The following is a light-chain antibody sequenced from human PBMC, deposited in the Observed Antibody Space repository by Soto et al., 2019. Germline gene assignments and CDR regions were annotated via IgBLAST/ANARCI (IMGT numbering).Light chain of an antibody. CDR1: DSDVGGYNY. CDR3: SSFTNNNTPHVV. V-gene: IGLV2-14*01. J-gene: IGLJ2*01. Sequence: QSALTQPASVSGSPGQSITISCTGTDSDVGGYNYVSWYQQHPGKAPKLMIYGVSNRPSGVSNRFSGSKSGNTASLTISGLQAEDEADYYCSSFTNNNTPHVVFGGGTQLTVL. CDR2: GVS.